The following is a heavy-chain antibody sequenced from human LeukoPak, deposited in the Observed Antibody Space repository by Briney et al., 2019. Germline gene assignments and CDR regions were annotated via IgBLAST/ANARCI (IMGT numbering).Heavy chain of an antibody. J-gene: IGHJ6*03. V-gene: IGHV4-61*02. CDR3: AGRKERRRDYYYMDV. CDR1: GGSISSGSYY. Sequence: SETLSLTCTVSGGSISSGSYYWSWIRQPAGKGLEWIGRIYTSGSTNYNPSLKSRVTISVDTSKNQFSLKLSSVTAADTAVYYCAGRKERRRDYYYMDVWGKGTTVTVSS. CDR2: IYTSGST.